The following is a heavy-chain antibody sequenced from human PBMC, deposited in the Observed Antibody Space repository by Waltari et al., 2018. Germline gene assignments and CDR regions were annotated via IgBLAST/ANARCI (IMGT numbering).Heavy chain of an antibody. CDR2: IYNDGTT. J-gene: IGHJ4*01. Sequence: QLHLQESGPGLVKPSETLSLSCSVSRASISAGSYYWGWVRQPPGKGREWIGSIYNDGTTHYSPSLKSRVSIPLDASNNSSALQRSSVTAADTAGDYCARHPRVYCGYVRCSEALDYWGQGILLTVS. CDR3: ARHPRVYCGYVRCSEALDY. V-gene: IGHV4-39*01. D-gene: IGHD2-21*01. CDR1: RASISAGSYY.